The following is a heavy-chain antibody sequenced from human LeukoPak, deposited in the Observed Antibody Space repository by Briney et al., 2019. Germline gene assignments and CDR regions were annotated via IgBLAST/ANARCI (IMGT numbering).Heavy chain of an antibody. Sequence: GGSLTLSCAASGFTFSSYAMSWVRQAPGKGLEWVSAISGSGGSTYYADSVKGRFTISGDNSKNTLYLQMNSLRAEDTAVYYCAKDSSGYYLYYFDYWGQGTLVTVSS. J-gene: IGHJ4*02. CDR3: AKDSSGYYLYYFDY. CDR2: ISGSGGST. V-gene: IGHV3-23*01. D-gene: IGHD3-22*01. CDR1: GFTFSSYA.